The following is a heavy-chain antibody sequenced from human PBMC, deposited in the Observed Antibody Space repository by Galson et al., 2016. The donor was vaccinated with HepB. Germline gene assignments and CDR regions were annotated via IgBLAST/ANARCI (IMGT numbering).Heavy chain of an antibody. J-gene: IGHJ4*02. D-gene: IGHD3-10*01. CDR2: VNPVNGDI. V-gene: IGHV1-3*01. Sequence: SVKVSCKASGYTFTSYAIHWVRQAPGQRLEWMGWVNPVNGDINYSPKFQGRLTMTSDTSADTAYLDLSSLGSEDTSMYYCARQPTSTSVNYYQLDYWGQGTLVSVSS. CDR3: ARQPTSTSVNYYQLDY. CDR1: GYTFTSYA.